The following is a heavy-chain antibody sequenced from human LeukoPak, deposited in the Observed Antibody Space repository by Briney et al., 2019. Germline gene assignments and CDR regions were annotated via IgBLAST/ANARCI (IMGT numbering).Heavy chain of an antibody. CDR2: ISTSGGLSSV. CDR3: AKDFGLELELQFYFDY. J-gene: IGHJ4*02. D-gene: IGHD1-7*01. V-gene: IGHV3-21*04. CDR1: GFIFSSFS. Sequence: GGSLRLSCAASGFIFSSFSVNWVRQAPGKGLEWVSSISTSGGLSSVYYADSVKGRFTISRDNSKNTLYLQMNSLRAEDTAVYYCAKDFGLELELQFYFDYWGQGTLVTVSS.